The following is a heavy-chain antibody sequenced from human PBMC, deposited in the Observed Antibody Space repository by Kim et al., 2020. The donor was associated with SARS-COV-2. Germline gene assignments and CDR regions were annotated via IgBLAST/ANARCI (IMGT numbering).Heavy chain of an antibody. V-gene: IGHV4-39*01. Sequence: SETLSLTCTVSGGSISSSSYYWGWIRQPPGKGLEWIGSIYYSGSTYYNPSLKSRVTISVDTSKNQFSLKLSSVTAADTAVSYCARALDYYYGSGSYYGDYWGQGTLVTVSS. D-gene: IGHD3-10*01. J-gene: IGHJ4*02. CDR1: GGSISSSSYY. CDR3: ARALDYYYGSGSYYGDY. CDR2: IYYSGST.